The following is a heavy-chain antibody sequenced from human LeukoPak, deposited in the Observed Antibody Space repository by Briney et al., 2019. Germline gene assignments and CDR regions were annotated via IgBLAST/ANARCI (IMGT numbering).Heavy chain of an antibody. J-gene: IGHJ4*02. V-gene: IGHV3-23*01. D-gene: IGHD3-10*01. CDR1: GFTFSDHY. CDR2: ICGGGDSA. CDR3: AKKYGAGSYYFDY. Sequence: GGSLRLSCAASGFTFSDHYMDWVRQAPGKGLEWVSAICGGGDSAYYAESVKGCFCFSRDNSGNTLYLQMNSLRAEETAVYYCAKKYGAGSYYFDYWGQGTLVTVSS.